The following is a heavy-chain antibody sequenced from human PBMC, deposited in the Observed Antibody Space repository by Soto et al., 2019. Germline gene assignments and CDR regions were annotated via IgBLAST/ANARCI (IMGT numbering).Heavy chain of an antibody. V-gene: IGHV4-59*01. Sequence: PSETLSLTCTVSGGSISSYYWSWIRQPPGKGLEWIGYIYYSGSTNYNPSLKSRVTISVDTSKNQFSLKLSSVTAADTAVYYCARFDYGDYGWKGSAFDIWGQATMVTVSS. D-gene: IGHD4-17*01. CDR2: IYYSGST. J-gene: IGHJ3*02. CDR3: ARFDYGDYGWKGSAFDI. CDR1: GGSISSYY.